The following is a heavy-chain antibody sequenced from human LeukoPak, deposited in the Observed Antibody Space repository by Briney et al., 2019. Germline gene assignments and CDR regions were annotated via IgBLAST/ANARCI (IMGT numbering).Heavy chain of an antibody. V-gene: IGHV4-34*01. CDR2: INHSGST. Sequence: SETLSLTCAVYGGSFRGYYWSWIRKPPGKGLEWIGEINHSGSTNYNPSLKSRVTISVDTSKNQFSLKLSSVTAADTAVYYCARGQPWYYYDSSGYYYYYWGQGTLVTVSS. CDR1: GGSFRGYY. D-gene: IGHD3-22*01. J-gene: IGHJ4*02. CDR3: ARGQPWYYYDSSGYYYYY.